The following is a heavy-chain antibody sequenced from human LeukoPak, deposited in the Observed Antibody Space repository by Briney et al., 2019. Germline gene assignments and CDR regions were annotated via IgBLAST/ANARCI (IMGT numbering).Heavy chain of an antibody. V-gene: IGHV3-30*02. D-gene: IGHD6-13*01. CDR3: ANGMYSSSWYNYYYYMDV. J-gene: IGHJ6*03. Sequence: GGSLRLSCAASGFTFSSYGMHWVRQAPGKGLEWVAFILYDGSNKYYADSVKGRFTISRDNSKNTLYLQMNSLRAEDTAVYYCANGMYSSSWYNYYYYMDVWGKGTTVTVSS. CDR1: GFTFSSYG. CDR2: ILYDGSNK.